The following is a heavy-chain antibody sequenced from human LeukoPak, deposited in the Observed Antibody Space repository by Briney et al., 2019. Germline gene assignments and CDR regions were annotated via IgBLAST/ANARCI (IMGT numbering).Heavy chain of an antibody. CDR1: VDSISRYY. Sequence: SETLSLTRTLSVDSISRYYWSWIRQPPGKGLEWIGHIYYSGSTNYNPSRKSRVTISVDTFKSQFSLKLSSVTAADTAVYYCAREKTVTTMVAEYYYGMDVWGQGTTVTVSS. J-gene: IGHJ6*02. V-gene: IGHV4-59*01. D-gene: IGHD4-17*01. CDR3: AREKTVTTMVAEYYYGMDV. CDR2: IYYSGST.